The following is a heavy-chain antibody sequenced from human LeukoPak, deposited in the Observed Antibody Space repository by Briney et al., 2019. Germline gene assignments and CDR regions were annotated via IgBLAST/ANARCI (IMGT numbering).Heavy chain of an antibody. CDR1: GGSFSGYY. J-gene: IGHJ4*02. D-gene: IGHD6-19*01. V-gene: IGHV4-34*01. CDR3: ARGRGSSGWYNDY. Sequence: PSETLSLTCAVYGGSFSGYYWSWIRQPPGKGLEWIGELNHSGSTNYNPSLKSRVTISVDTSKNQFSLKLSSVTAADTAVYYCARGRGSSGWYNDYWGQGTLVTVSS. CDR2: LNHSGST.